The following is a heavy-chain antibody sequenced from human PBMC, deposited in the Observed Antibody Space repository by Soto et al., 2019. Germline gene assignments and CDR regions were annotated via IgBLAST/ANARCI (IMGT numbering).Heavy chain of an antibody. CDR3: AKDAKGITGTVDAFDI. CDR1: GFTFSSYG. J-gene: IGHJ3*02. CDR2: ISYDGSNK. V-gene: IGHV3-30*18. D-gene: IGHD1-20*01. Sequence: GGSLRLSCAASGFTFSSYGMHWVRQAPGKGLEWVAVISYDGSNKYYADSVKGRFTISRDNSKNTLYLQMNSLRAEDTAVYYCAKDAKGITGTVDAFDIWGQGTMVTVSS.